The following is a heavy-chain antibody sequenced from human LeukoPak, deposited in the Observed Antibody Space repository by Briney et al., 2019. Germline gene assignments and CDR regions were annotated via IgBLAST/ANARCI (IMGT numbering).Heavy chain of an antibody. CDR2: IHYSGST. CDR3: ARGWQFVGP. J-gene: IGHJ4*02. Sequence: SETLSLTCTVSGSSISGYYWSWIRQPPGKGLEWIGYIHYSGSTNYNPSLKSRVTISVDTSKNQFSLKLSSVTAADTAVYYCARGWQFVGPWGQGTLVTVSS. V-gene: IGHV4-59*01. D-gene: IGHD1-26*01. CDR1: GSSISGYY.